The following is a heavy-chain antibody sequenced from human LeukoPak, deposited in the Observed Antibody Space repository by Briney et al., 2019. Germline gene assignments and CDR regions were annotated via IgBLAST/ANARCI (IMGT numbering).Heavy chain of an antibody. D-gene: IGHD3-22*01. CDR1: GFPFSGYA. J-gene: IGHJ4*02. CDR3: ARHRGPSLHSSGYFDY. CDR2: ISHDGTNK. V-gene: IGHV3-30-3*01. Sequence: GGSLRLSCAASGFPFSGYAIHWVRQAPGKGLGWVAVISHDGTNKYYADSVKGRFTISRDNSKNTLYLQMNSLRTEDTAVYYCARHRGPSLHSSGYFDYWGQGTLVTVSS.